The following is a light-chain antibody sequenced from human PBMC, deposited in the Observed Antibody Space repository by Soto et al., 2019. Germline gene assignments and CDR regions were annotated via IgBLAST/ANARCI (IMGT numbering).Light chain of an antibody. V-gene: IGKV1-5*01. CDR2: DAS. Sequence: DIQMTQFPSSLCAPLGEGVTVTCRASQSISNRLAWYQQKPGKAPKVLIYDASSLESGVPSRFSGSGSATEFILTISSLQPDDFATYYCQHYNSYSEEFGQGTKVDIK. J-gene: IGKJ1*01. CDR1: QSISNR. CDR3: QHYNSYSEE.